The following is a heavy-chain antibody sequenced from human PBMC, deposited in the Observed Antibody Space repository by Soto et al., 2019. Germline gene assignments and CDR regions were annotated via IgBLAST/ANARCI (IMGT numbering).Heavy chain of an antibody. D-gene: IGHD2-15*01. Sequence: GGSLRLSCAVSGFTFSDYYMSWIRQAPGKGLEWVSYISSSGSTIYYADSAKGRFTISRDNAKNSLYLQMNSLRGEDTAVYYCARAGGSSAYYYYMDVWGKGTTVTVSS. CDR2: ISSSGSTI. CDR3: ARAGGSSAYYYYMDV. V-gene: IGHV3-11*01. CDR1: GFTFSDYY. J-gene: IGHJ6*03.